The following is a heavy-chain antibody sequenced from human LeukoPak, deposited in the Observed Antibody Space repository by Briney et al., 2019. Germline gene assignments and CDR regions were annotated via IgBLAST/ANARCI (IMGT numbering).Heavy chain of an antibody. CDR3: ARDHSVLVAAIGSAPAFDV. CDR1: GFTFSSYG. Sequence: GRSLRLSCAASGFTFSSYGMHWVRQAPGKGLEWVAVIWYDGSNKYYVDSVKGRFTISRDNARNALFLQINSLGVEDTAVYYCARDHSVLVAAIGSAPAFDVWGHGTMVIVSP. CDR2: IWYDGSNK. J-gene: IGHJ3*01. V-gene: IGHV3-33*01. D-gene: IGHD2-21*02.